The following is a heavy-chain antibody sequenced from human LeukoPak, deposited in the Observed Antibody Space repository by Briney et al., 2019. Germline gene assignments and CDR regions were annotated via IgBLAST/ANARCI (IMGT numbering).Heavy chain of an antibody. V-gene: IGHV3-48*03. D-gene: IGHD3-10*01. CDR3: ARESYLRYMDV. Sequence: GGSLRLSCAASGFTFSNHEMNWVRQAPGKGLEWISYISDSGGTTKYADSVRGRFTISRDNAKNSLYLQMNSLRAEDTAVYYCARESYLRYMDVWGKGTTVTISS. CDR2: ISDSGGTT. CDR1: GFTFSNHE. J-gene: IGHJ6*03.